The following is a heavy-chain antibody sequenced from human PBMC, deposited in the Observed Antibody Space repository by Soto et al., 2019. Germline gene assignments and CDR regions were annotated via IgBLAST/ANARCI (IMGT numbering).Heavy chain of an antibody. J-gene: IGHJ6*02. CDR3: ARAYDFWSGYYFGSYYYYGMDV. CDR1: GGSSSGYY. D-gene: IGHD3-3*01. Sequence: WETLSLTCAVYGGSSSGYYWSWIRQPPGKGLEWIGEINHSGSTNYNPSLKSRVTISVDTSKNKFSLKLSSVTAADTAVYYCARAYDFWSGYYFGSYYYYGMDVWGQGTTVTVSS. CDR2: INHSGST. V-gene: IGHV4-34*01.